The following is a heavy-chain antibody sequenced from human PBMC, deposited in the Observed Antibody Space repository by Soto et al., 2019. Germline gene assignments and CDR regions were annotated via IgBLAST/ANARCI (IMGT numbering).Heavy chain of an antibody. V-gene: IGHV1-2*02. J-gene: IGHJ4*02. D-gene: IGHD3-22*01. Sequence: ASVKVSCKASGYTFTGYYMHWVRQAPGQGLEWMGWINPNSGGTNYAQKFQGRVTMTRDTSISTAYMELSRLRSDDTAVYYCARDDLDGVYYYVSSGYYPFDYWGQGTLVTVSS. CDR1: GYTFTGYY. CDR3: ARDDLDGVYYYVSSGYYPFDY. CDR2: INPNSGGT.